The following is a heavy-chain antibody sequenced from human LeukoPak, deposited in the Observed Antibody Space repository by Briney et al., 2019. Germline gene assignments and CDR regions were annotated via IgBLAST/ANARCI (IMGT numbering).Heavy chain of an antibody. CDR1: GFTFSSYS. D-gene: IGHD2-15*01. Sequence: SGGSLRLSCAASGFTFSSYSMNWVRQAPGKGLEWVSSISSSSSYIYYADSVKGRFTISRDNAKNSLYLQMNSLRAEDTAVYYCAREGCSGGSCYHNWFDPWGQGTLVTVSS. CDR3: AREGCSGGSCYHNWFDP. CDR2: ISSSSSYI. V-gene: IGHV3-21*01. J-gene: IGHJ5*02.